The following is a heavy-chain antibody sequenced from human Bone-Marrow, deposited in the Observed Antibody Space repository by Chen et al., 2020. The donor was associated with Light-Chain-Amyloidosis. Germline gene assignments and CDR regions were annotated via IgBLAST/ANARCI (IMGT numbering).Heavy chain of an antibody. Sequence: EVQLLESGGGLVQPGGSLRLSCAAPGLTFSSYAMHWVRQAPGKGLEWVSAISGSGGSTYYADSVKGRFTISRDNSKNTLYLQMNSLRAEDTAVYYCAKDRWDYYDSSGYYGYFDYWGQGTLVTVSS. CDR3: AKDRWDYYDSSGYYGYFDY. J-gene: IGHJ4*02. CDR1: GLTFSSYA. D-gene: IGHD3-22*01. CDR2: ISGSGGST. V-gene: IGHV3-23*01.